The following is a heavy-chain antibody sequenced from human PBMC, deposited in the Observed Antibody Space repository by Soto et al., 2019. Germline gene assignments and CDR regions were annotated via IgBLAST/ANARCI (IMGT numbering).Heavy chain of an antibody. Sequence: PGGSLRLSCAASGFTFSSYAMSWVRQAPGKGLEWVSAISGSGGSTYYADSVKGRFTISRDNSKNTLYLQMNSLRAEDTAVYYCAKDHMTTVTTGGDAFDIWGQGTMVTVSS. CDR2: ISGSGGST. CDR3: AKDHMTTVTTGGDAFDI. CDR1: GFTFSSYA. D-gene: IGHD4-17*01. V-gene: IGHV3-23*01. J-gene: IGHJ3*02.